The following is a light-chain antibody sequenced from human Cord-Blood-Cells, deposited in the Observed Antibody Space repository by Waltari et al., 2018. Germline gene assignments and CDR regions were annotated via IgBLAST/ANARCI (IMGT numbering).Light chain of an antibody. V-gene: IGLV2-14*01. CDR2: EVS. J-gene: IGLJ1*01. CDR1: SRAVGGYNF. Sequence: QSALTQPASVSGSPGQSIPISCPGTSRAVGGYNFVSWYQQHPGKAPKLMIYEVSNRPSGVSKRFSGSKSGNTASLTISGLQAEDEADYYCSSYTSSSTYVFGTGTKVTVL. CDR3: SSYTSSSTYV.